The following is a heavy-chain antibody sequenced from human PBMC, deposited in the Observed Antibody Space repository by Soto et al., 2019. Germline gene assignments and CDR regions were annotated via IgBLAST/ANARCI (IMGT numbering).Heavy chain of an antibody. J-gene: IGHJ4*02. Sequence: GGSLRLSCAASGFTFSSYEMNWVRQAPGKGLEWVSYISSSGSTIYYADSVKGRFTISRDNAKNSLYLQMNSLRAEDTAVYYCARDRLGYCTNGVCYGGYFDYWGQGTLVTVSS. CDR1: GFTFSSYE. D-gene: IGHD2-8*01. V-gene: IGHV3-48*03. CDR3: ARDRLGYCTNGVCYGGYFDY. CDR2: ISSSGSTI.